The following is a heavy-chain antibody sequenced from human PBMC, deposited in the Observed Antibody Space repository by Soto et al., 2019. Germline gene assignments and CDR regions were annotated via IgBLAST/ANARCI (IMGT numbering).Heavy chain of an antibody. D-gene: IGHD4-17*01. CDR2: IRYSGNT. V-gene: IGHV4-31*03. CDR1: GGSVSDRAYY. Sequence: QVQLKESGPGVVEPSQTLSLTCTVSGGSVSDRAYYWNWIRQLPGKGLEWIGYIRYSGNTYYNPSLKSRAAIALDMSKNQLSLTLSSVTAADTAVYYCARSNYGDYGAQPDHWGQGTPVTVAS. CDR3: ARSNYGDYGAQPDH. J-gene: IGHJ4*02.